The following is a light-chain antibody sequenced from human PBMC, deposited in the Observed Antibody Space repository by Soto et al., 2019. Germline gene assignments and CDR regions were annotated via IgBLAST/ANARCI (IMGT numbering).Light chain of an antibody. CDR1: QSISRL. CDR3: QQSYSRPWT. V-gene: IGKV1-39*01. J-gene: IGKJ1*01. CDR2: GAS. Sequence: DIQMTQSPSSLSASVGDRVTITCRASQSISRLLNWYQQKAGKPPKLLIFGASSLQRGVPSRFSDSGSGTDFTLTISSLQPEDFASYHCQQSYSRPWTFGQGTKVEIK.